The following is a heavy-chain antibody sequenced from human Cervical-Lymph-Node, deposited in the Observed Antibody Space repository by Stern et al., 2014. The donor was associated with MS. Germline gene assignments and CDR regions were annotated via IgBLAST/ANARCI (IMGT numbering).Heavy chain of an antibody. D-gene: IGHD3-22*01. V-gene: IGHV1-24*01. CDR3: ATRYYDSSGYNFRDAFDI. Sequence: QVQLVQSGAEVKKPGASVKVSCKVSGYTLTELSMHWVRQAPGKGLEWMGGFDPEDGETIYAQKFQGRVTMTEDTSTDTAYMELSSLRSEDTAVYYCATRYYDSSGYNFRDAFDIWGQGTMVTVSS. CDR2: FDPEDGET. CDR1: GYTLTELS. J-gene: IGHJ3*02.